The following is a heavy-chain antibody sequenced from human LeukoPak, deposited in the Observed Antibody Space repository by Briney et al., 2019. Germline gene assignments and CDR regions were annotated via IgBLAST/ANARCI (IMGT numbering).Heavy chain of an antibody. CDR3: ARDGGGVVAATSDY. Sequence: ASVKVSCKASGGTFSSYAISWVRQAPGQGLEWMGRIIPILGTANYAQKFQGRVTIPTDESTTTAYMELSSLRSEDPAVYSCARDGGGVVAATSDYWGQGTLVTVSS. V-gene: IGHV1-69*11. CDR2: IIPILGTA. J-gene: IGHJ4*02. CDR1: GGTFSSYA. D-gene: IGHD2-15*01.